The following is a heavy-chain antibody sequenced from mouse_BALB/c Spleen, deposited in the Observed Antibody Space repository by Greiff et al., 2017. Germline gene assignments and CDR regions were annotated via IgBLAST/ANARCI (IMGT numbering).Heavy chain of an antibody. V-gene: IGHV1-74*01. CDR3: ARIGDYGSSY. Sequence: VQLQQPGAELVRPGASVKLSCKASGYTFTSYWMTWVKPRPEQGLEWIGRIDPSDSETHYNQTFKDKAILTVDKSSSTAYMQLSSLTSEDSAVYYCARIGDYGSSYWGQGTTLTVSA. D-gene: IGHD1-1*01. CDR1: GYTFTSYW. J-gene: IGHJ2*01. CDR2: IDPSDSET.